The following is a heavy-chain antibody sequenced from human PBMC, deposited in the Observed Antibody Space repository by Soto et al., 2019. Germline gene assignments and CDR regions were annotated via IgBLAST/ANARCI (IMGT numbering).Heavy chain of an antibody. D-gene: IGHD3-22*01. CDR2: ISSSGSTI. CDR3: ARPDYYDSSGYGLDY. CDR1: GFTFSSYE. J-gene: IGHJ4*02. V-gene: IGHV3-48*03. Sequence: EVQLVESGGGLVQPGGSLRLSCAASGFTFSSYEMNWVRQAPGKGLEWVSYISSSGSTIYYADSVKGRFTISRDNAKNSLYLQMNSLRAEDTAVYYCARPDYYDSSGYGLDYWGQGTLVTVSS.